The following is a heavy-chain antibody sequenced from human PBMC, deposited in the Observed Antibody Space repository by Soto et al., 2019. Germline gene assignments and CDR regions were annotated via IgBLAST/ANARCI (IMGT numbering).Heavy chain of an antibody. CDR2: IWYDGSNK. Sequence: HPGGSLRLSCAASGFTCIGYGMHCVRQAPGKGLEWVAVIWYDGSNKYYADSVKGRFTISRDNSKHTLYLQMNSLRAEDTAVYYCARVGSWFGELYAFDIWGQGTMVTVS. V-gene: IGHV3-33*01. J-gene: IGHJ3*02. CDR1: GFTCIGYG. CDR3: ARVGSWFGELYAFDI. D-gene: IGHD3-10*01.